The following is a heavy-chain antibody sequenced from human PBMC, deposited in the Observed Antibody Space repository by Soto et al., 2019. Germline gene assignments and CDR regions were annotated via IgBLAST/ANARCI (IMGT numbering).Heavy chain of an antibody. J-gene: IGHJ6*02. Sequence: SVKVSCKASGATFSSYAISWVRQAPGPGLEWMGGLIPIFGTANYAQKFQGRVTITADESTSTAYMELSSLRSEDTAVYYCATRIAARPHLYYYCIDVRGQVTT. CDR1: GATFSSYA. CDR3: ATRIAARPHLYYYCIDV. CDR2: LIPIFGTA. V-gene: IGHV1-69*13. D-gene: IGHD6-6*01.